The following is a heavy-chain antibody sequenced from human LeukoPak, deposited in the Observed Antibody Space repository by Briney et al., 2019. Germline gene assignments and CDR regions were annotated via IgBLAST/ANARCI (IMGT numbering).Heavy chain of an antibody. V-gene: IGHV4-59*11. CDR3: ARDLVTVTKGFDI. D-gene: IGHD4-17*01. CDR2: ISYIGTT. Sequence: SETLSLTCAVSDDSFSSHYWTWIRQPPGKGLEWIGYISYIGTTNYNPSLKSRVTISIDTSKNQFSLKPSSVTAADTAVYYCARDLVTVTKGFDIWGQGTMVSVSA. CDR1: DDSFSSHY. J-gene: IGHJ3*02.